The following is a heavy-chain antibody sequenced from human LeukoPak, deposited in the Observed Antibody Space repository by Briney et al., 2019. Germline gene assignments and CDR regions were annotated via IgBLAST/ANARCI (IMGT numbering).Heavy chain of an antibody. J-gene: IGHJ4*02. Sequence: GGSLRLSCAASGFTFSSYEMNWVRQAPGKGLEWVSYISSSGSTTYYADSVKGRFTISRDNSKNTLYLQMNSLRAEDTAVYYCARARLRVTTPLPLDYWGQGTLVTVSS. D-gene: IGHD4-17*01. CDR3: ARARLRVTTPLPLDY. CDR1: GFTFSSYE. CDR2: ISSSGSTT. V-gene: IGHV3-48*03.